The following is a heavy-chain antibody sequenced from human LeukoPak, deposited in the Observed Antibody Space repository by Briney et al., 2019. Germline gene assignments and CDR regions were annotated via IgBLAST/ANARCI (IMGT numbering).Heavy chain of an antibody. CDR3: ARPFSDYYDSSGYYQD. J-gene: IGHJ4*02. V-gene: IGHV3-20*04. D-gene: IGHD3-22*01. Sequence: PGGSLRLSCAASGFTFDDYGMSWVRQAPGKGLEWVSGINWNGGSTGYADSVKGRSTISRDNAKNSLYLQMNSLGAEDTALYYCARPFSDYYDSSGYYQDWGQGTLVTVSS. CDR2: INWNGGST. CDR1: GFTFDDYG.